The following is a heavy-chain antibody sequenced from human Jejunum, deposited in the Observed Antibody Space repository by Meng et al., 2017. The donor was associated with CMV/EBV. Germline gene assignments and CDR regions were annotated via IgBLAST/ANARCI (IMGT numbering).Heavy chain of an antibody. CDR3: ARDIVILPDNGFYYYYGMDV. Sequence: YGFTWVRLAPGQGLGWMGWIRAFNGNTNYAEKFQGRLTMGTDISTSVAYMELRSLTSDDKAVYYCARDIVILPDNGFYYYYGMDVWGQGTTVTVSS. J-gene: IGHJ6*02. CDR1: YG. V-gene: IGHV1-18*01. CDR2: IRAFNGNT. D-gene: IGHD2/OR15-2a*01.